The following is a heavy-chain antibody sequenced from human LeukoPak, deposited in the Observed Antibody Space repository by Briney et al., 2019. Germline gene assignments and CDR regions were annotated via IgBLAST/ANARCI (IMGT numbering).Heavy chain of an antibody. V-gene: IGHV3-21*01. D-gene: IGHD1-26*01. CDR2: ISSGSSFI. J-gene: IGHJ4*02. Sequence: GGSLRLSCAASGFTFGSYAMNWVRQAPGKGLEWVSSISSGSSFIYYADSVKGRFTISRDNAKNSLYLQMNSLRAEDTAVYYCAREPTVTRTYSGSYYAFDYWGQGTLVTVSS. CDR1: GFTFGSYA. CDR3: AREPTVTRTYSGSYYAFDY.